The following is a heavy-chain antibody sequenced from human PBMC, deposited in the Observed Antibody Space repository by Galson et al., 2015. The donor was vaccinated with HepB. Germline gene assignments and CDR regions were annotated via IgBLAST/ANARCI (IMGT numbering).Heavy chain of an antibody. CDR2: IYPGDSDT. D-gene: IGHD2-8*01. CDR3: ARHPTYCTTASCPFDY. Sequence: QSGAEAPKPGESLTISPPGSGYTFPNHWIGWLRQMPGNGLEWMGIIYPGDSDTRYSPSSQGQVTISADKSISTAYLHWSSLRASDTAMYYCARHPTYCTTASCPFDYWGQGALVTVSS. CDR1: GYTFPNHW. J-gene: IGHJ4*02. V-gene: IGHV5-51*01.